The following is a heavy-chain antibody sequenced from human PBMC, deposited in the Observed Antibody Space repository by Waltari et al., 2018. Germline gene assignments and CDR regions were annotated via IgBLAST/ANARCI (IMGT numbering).Heavy chain of an antibody. CDR2: IYPGDSDT. V-gene: IGHV5-51*03. D-gene: IGHD2-2*01. J-gene: IGHJ4*02. CDR1: GYSFTSHW. CDR3: ARPPGYCSSTSCYYGY. Sequence: EVQLVQSGAEVTKPGESLKISCKGSGYSFTSHWLGWVRQMPGKGLEWRGLIYPGDSDTRYSPSFQGQVTISADKSISTAYLQWSSLKASDTAMYYCARPPGYCSSTSCYYGYWGQGTLVTVSS.